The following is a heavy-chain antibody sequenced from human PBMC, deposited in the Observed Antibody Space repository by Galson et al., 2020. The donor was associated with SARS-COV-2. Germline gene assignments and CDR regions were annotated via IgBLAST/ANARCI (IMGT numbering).Heavy chain of an antibody. CDR3: ARAITMIVVVITPWFDP. D-gene: IGHD3-22*01. Sequence: SETLSLTCTVSGGSISSSSYYWGWIRQPPGKGLEWIGSIYYSGSTYYNPSLKSRVTISVDTSKNQFSLKLSSVTAADTAVYYCARAITMIVVVITPWFDPWGQGTLVTVSS. CDR1: GGSISSSSYY. J-gene: IGHJ5*02. V-gene: IGHV4-39*07. CDR2: IYYSGST.